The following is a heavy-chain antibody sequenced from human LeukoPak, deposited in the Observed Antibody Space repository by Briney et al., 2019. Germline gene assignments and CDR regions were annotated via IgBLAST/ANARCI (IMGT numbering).Heavy chain of an antibody. CDR3: ARKRYDDPYFFDY. CDR1: SFSDYY. V-gene: IGHV4-30-4*01. Sequence: SFSDYYMSWIRQPPGNGLEWIGYIHYSGTTYYNPSLKSRVSISVDTSRNQFSLNLNSVTAADTAVYYCARKRYDDPYFFDYWGQGTLVTVSS. D-gene: IGHD3-22*01. CDR2: IHYSGTT. J-gene: IGHJ4*02.